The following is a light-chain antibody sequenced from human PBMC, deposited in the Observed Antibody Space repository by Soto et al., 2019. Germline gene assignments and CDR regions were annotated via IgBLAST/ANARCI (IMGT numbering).Light chain of an antibody. CDR1: ESVTDY. Sequence: EIVFTQSPSTLSLSPAERCTLSCRASESVTDYLAWYQQKPGQAPRLLVYDVSNRAAGIPTRFSGGGSGTDFTLTISNVEPEDFAVYYCQQRSDWPWTFGQGTKVDIK. J-gene: IGKJ1*01. CDR3: QQRSDWPWT. CDR2: DVS. V-gene: IGKV3-11*01.